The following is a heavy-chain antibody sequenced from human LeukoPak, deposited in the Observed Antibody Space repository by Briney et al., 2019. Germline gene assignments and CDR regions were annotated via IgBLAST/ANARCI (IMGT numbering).Heavy chain of an antibody. V-gene: IGHV4-4*02. CDR3: ARFTGGGYHYDSSGYLDAFDI. CDR1: GGSISSSNW. Sequence: PSGTLSLTCAVSGGSISSSNWWSWVRQPPGKGLEWIGEIYHSGSTNYNPSLKSRVTISVDTSKNQFSLKLSSVTAADTAVYYCARFTGGGYHYDSSGYLDAFDIWGQGTMVTVSS. J-gene: IGHJ3*02. CDR2: IYHSGST. D-gene: IGHD3-22*01.